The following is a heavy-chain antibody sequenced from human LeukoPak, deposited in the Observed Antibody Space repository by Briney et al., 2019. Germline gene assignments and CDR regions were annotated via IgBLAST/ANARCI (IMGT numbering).Heavy chain of an antibody. D-gene: IGHD6-19*01. V-gene: IGHV4-39*07. CDR3: ARGSRQWLVYSNWFDP. CDR2: IYYSGST. CDR1: GGSISSGSYY. J-gene: IGHJ5*02. Sequence: SETLSLTCTVSGGSISSGSYYWGWIRQPPGKGLEWIGNIYYSGSTYYNPSLKSRVSISVDTSKNQFSLKLSSVTAADTAVYYCARGSRQWLVYSNWFDPWGQGTLVTVSS.